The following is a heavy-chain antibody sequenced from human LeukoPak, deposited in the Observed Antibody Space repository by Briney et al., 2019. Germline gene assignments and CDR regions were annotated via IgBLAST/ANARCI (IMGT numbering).Heavy chain of an antibody. CDR2: IRYDGSKE. J-gene: IGHJ4*02. D-gene: IGHD3-22*01. CDR3: ARRAGDYSHPYDY. Sequence: GGSLRLSCAASGFSFNTYDMHWVRQAPGKGLEWMALIRYDGSKEYYAYSVKGRFTISRDNSKNTLYLQMNSLRAEDTAVYYCARRAGDYSHPYDYWGQGILVTVSS. V-gene: IGHV3-33*01. CDR1: GFSFNTYD.